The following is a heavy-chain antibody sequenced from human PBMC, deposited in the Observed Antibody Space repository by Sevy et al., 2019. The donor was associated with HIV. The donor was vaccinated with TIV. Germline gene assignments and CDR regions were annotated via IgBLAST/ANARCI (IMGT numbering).Heavy chain of an antibody. CDR1: GFTFSSYA. J-gene: IGHJ6*03. Sequence: GGCLRLSCAASGFTFSSYAMSWVRQAPGKGLEWVSAISGSGGSTYYADSVKGRFTISRDNSKNTLYLQMNSLRAEDTAVYYCAKDGYKPSVGDENYYYYYMDVWGKGTTVTVSS. D-gene: IGHD1-20*01. CDR3: AKDGYKPSVGDENYYYYYMDV. V-gene: IGHV3-23*01. CDR2: ISGSGGST.